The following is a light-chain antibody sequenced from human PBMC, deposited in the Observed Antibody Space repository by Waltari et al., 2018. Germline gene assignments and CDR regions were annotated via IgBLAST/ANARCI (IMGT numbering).Light chain of an antibody. CDR2: AAS. CDR3: QRYGGLNPWT. V-gene: IGKV3-20*01. Sequence: DIVLTQSPGTLSLSPGERATLSRRASHSVTSNYLAWYHQKPGQAPRLLIYAASNRATGIPDRFSGSGSGTDFTLTVSGLEPEDCGVYYCQRYGGLNPWTFGQGTKVEIK. J-gene: IGKJ1*01. CDR1: HSVTSNY.